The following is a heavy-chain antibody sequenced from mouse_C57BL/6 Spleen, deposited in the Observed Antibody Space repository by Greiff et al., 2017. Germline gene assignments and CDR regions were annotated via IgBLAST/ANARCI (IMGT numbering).Heavy chain of an antibody. Sequence: VQLQQSGAELVRPGASVKLSCTASGFNIKDDYMHWVKQRPEQGLEWIGWIDPENGETEYASKFQGQATITADTTYNTAYLQLSSLTSEDTAVYYGTTVLRSLQGYAMDYWGQGTSVTVSS. V-gene: IGHV14-4*01. CDR2: IDPENGET. CDR3: TTVLRSLQGYAMDY. J-gene: IGHJ4*01. CDR1: GFNIKDDY. D-gene: IGHD1-1*01.